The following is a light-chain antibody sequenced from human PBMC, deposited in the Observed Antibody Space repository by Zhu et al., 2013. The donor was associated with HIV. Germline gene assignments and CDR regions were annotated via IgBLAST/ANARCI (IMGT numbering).Light chain of an antibody. CDR2: DAS. J-gene: IGKJ4*01. V-gene: IGKV3-20*01. CDR3: QQYGSAPLT. Sequence: DIVMTQSPGTLSLSPGERATLSCRASQTLSSNYLAWYQQTPGQPPRLLIYDASNRATGIPARFSGSGSGTEFTLSISRLEPEDFAVYYCQQYGSAPLTFGGGTTVEIK. CDR1: QTLSSNY.